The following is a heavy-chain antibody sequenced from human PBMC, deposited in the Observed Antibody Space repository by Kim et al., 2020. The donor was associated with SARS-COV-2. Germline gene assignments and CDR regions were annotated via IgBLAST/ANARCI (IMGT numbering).Heavy chain of an antibody. CDR1: GFTFGDHA. Sequence: GGSLRLSCAASGFTFGDHAMHWVRQAPGKGLEWVSGISWNSGNIGYADPVKGRFTISRDNAKNSLNLQMNSLRAEDTALYYCAKTQGIIYYAYGMDVWG. D-gene: IGHD3-22*01. V-gene: IGHV3-9*01. J-gene: IGHJ6*02. CDR2: ISWNSGNI. CDR3: AKTQGIIYYAYGMDV.